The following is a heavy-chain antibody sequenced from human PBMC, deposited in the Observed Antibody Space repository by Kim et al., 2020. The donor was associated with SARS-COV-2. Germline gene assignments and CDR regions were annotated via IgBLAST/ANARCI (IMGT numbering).Heavy chain of an antibody. V-gene: IGHV4-39*01. J-gene: IGHJ4*02. CDR3: ARTADSGREGRIDY. D-gene: IGHD1-26*01. CDR2: IYYSGST. Sequence: SETLSLTCTVSGGSISSSSYYWGWIRQPPGKGLEWIGSIYYSGSTYYNPSLKSRVTISVDTSKNQFSLKLSSVTAADTAVYYCARTADSGREGRIDYWGQGTLVTVSS. CDR1: GGSISSSSYY.